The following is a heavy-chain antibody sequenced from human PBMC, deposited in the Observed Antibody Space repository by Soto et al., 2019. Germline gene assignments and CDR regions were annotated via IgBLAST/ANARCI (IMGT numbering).Heavy chain of an antibody. CDR3: ASNIVGATTHSFDY. CDR2: IYHSGST. CDR1: GGSISSSNW. V-gene: IGHV4-4*02. D-gene: IGHD1-26*01. Sequence: SETLSLTCAVSGGSISSSNWWSWVRQPPGKGLEWIGEIYHSGSTNYNPSLKSRVTISVDKSKNQFSLKLSSVTAADTAVYYCASNIVGATTHSFDYWGQGTLVTVSS. J-gene: IGHJ4*02.